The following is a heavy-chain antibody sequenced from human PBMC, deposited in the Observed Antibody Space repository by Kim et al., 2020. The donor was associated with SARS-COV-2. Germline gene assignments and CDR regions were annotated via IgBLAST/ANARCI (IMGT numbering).Heavy chain of an antibody. V-gene: IGHV4-39*01. J-gene: IGHJ4*02. CDR1: GGSISSSSYY. D-gene: IGHD6-13*01. CDR2: IYYSGST. CDR3: ARHQGGYSSSQPFDY. Sequence: SETLSLTCTVSGGSISSSSYYWGWIRQPPGKGLEWIGSIYYSGSTYYNPSLKSRVTISVDTSKNQFSLKLSSVTAADTAVYYCARHQGGYSSSQPFDYWGQGTLVTVSS.